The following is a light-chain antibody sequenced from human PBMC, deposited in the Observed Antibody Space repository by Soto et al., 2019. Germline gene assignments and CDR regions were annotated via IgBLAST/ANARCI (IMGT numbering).Light chain of an antibody. CDR1: SSDIGGYNF. J-gene: IGLJ1*01. V-gene: IGLV2-23*02. Sequence: QSVLTQPASVSGSPGQSITISCTGTSSDIGGYNFVSWYQQHPGKAPKLIIYEVSGRPSGVSNRFSGSKSGNTASLTISGLQAEDEADYYCCSYAGSTTYVSGTGTKVTVL. CDR2: EVS. CDR3: CSYAGSTTYV.